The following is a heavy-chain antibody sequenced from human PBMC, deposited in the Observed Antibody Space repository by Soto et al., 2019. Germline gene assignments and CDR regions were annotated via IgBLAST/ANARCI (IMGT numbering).Heavy chain of an antibody. D-gene: IGHD2-15*01. CDR3: ARRYGNPSSSTGFDY. CDR1: GYTFGIYS. CDR2: INTYSGKT. J-gene: IGHJ4*02. Sequence: QVPLVQSGPEVKKPGASVKVSCKASGYTFGIYSITWARQAPGQGLEWLGGINTYSGKTYYAQKVQGRVTLPTDTSTSTAYMDMRSRRSDDTDAYYCARRYGNPSSSTGFDYWGQGTLVSVSS. V-gene: IGHV1-18*01.